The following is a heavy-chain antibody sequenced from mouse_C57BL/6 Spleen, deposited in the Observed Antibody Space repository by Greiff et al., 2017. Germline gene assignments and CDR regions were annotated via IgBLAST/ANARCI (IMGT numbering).Heavy chain of an antibody. CDR3: ARWYDYDFDY. J-gene: IGHJ2*01. V-gene: IGHV1-52*01. D-gene: IGHD2-4*01. CDR1: GYTFTSYW. Sequence: QVQLQQPGAELVRPGSSVKLSCKASGYTFTSYWMHWVKQRPIQGLEWIGNIDPSASETHYNPKFKDKATLTVDKSSSTAYMQLSSLTSEDSAVYCCARWYDYDFDYWGQGTTLTVSS. CDR2: IDPSASET.